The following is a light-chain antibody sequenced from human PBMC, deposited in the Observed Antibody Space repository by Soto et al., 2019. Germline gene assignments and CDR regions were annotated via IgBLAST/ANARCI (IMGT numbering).Light chain of an antibody. J-gene: IGLJ1*01. CDR1: SSDVGGSNY. CDR3: SSSTTSSTYV. CDR2: DVS. Sequence: QSALTQPASVSGSPGQSITISCTGTSSDVGGSNYVSWYQQHPGKAPKLMIYDVSNRPSGVSNRFSGSKSGNTASLTISGLQAEDEADYYCSSSTTSSTYVFGPGTKLTVL. V-gene: IGLV2-14*01.